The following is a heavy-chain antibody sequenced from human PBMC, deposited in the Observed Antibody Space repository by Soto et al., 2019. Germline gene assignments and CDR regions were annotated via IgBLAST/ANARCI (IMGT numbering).Heavy chain of an antibody. D-gene: IGHD6-13*01. Sequence: ASVKVSCKASGYTFTSYAMHWVRQTPGQRLEWMGWINAGNGNTKYSQKFQGRVTITRDTSASTAYMELSSLRSEDTAVYYCARIWAADDQPFDIWGQGTMVTVS. CDR1: GYTFTSYA. CDR3: ARIWAADDQPFDI. V-gene: IGHV1-3*01. CDR2: INAGNGNT. J-gene: IGHJ3*02.